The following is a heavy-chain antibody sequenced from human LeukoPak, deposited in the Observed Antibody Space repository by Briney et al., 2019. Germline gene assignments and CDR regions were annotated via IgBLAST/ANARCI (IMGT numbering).Heavy chain of an antibody. D-gene: IGHD2-2*01. CDR1: GGTFSSYA. Sequence: GASVKVSCKASGGTFSSYAISWVRQAPGQGLEWMGGIIPIFGTANYAQKFQGRVTITADESTSTAYMELSSLRSEDTAVYYCARGRGDIVVVPAATWESPFDYWGQGTLVTVSS. J-gene: IGHJ4*02. CDR3: ARGRGDIVVVPAATWESPFDY. V-gene: IGHV1-69*13. CDR2: IIPIFGTA.